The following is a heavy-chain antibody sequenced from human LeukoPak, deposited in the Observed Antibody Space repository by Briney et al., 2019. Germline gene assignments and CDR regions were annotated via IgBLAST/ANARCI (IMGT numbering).Heavy chain of an antibody. Sequence: SETLSLTCTVSGGSISSNYWGWIRQPPGKGLEWIGSIYYSGSTYYNPSLKSRVTISVDTSKNQFSLKLSSVTAADAAVYYCARDSGANLSGAFDIWGQGTMVTVSS. D-gene: IGHD1-26*01. V-gene: IGHV4-39*07. CDR2: IYYSGST. CDR3: ARDSGANLSGAFDI. J-gene: IGHJ3*02. CDR1: GGSISSNY.